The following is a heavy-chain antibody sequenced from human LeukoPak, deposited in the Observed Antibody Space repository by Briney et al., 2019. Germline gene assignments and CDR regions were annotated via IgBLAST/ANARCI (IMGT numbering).Heavy chain of an antibody. CDR3: ARDGSYYNFDFDY. J-gene: IGHJ4*02. CDR1: GFTFSDYY. D-gene: IGHD3-10*01. Sequence: GGSLRLSCAASGFTFSDYYMSWIRQAPGKGLEWDSYISSSGSTIYYADSVKGRFTISRDNAKNSLYLQMNSLRAEDTAVYYCARDGSYYNFDFDYWGQGTLVTVSS. CDR2: ISSSGSTI. V-gene: IGHV3-11*01.